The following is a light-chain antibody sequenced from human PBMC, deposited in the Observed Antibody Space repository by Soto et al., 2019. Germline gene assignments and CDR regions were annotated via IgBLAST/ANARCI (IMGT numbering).Light chain of an antibody. CDR3: SSYTSSSNLV. CDR1: SSDVGGYNY. CDR2: EVS. J-gene: IGLJ1*01. Sequence: QSVLTQPASVSGSPGQSITISCTGTSSDVGGYNYVSWYQQHPGKAPKLMIYEVSNRPSGVSNRFSGPKSGNTASLTISGLQAEEEDDDYCSSYTSSSNLVFGTGTKVTVL. V-gene: IGLV2-14*01.